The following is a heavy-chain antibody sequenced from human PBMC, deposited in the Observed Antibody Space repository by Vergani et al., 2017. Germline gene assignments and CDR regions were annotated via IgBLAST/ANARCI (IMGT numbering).Heavy chain of an antibody. CDR1: GYTFTGYY. CDR2: INPNSGGT. J-gene: IGHJ6*03. V-gene: IGHV1-2*02. CDR3: ARDRSPXGTIFGVVPYYMDV. D-gene: IGHD3-3*01. Sequence: QVQLVQSGAEVKKPGASVKVSCKASGYTFTGYYMHWVRQAPGQGLEWMGWINPNSGGTNYAQKFQGRVTMTRDTSISTAYMELSRLRSDDTAVYYCARDRSPXGTIFGVVPYYMDVWGKGTTVTVSS.